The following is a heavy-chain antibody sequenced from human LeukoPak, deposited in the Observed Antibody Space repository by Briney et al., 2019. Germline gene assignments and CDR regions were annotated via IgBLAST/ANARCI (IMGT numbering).Heavy chain of an antibody. Sequence: ASVKVSCKAFGYTFTSNYMHWVRQAPGQGPEWMGVISPSGGSTTYAQKFQGRVTITADKSTSTAYMELSSLRSEDTAVYYCARVRVYDYVWGSYRYEDYYYMDVWGKGTTVTVSS. CDR3: ARVRVYDYVWGSYRYEDYYYMDV. CDR1: GYTFTSNY. CDR2: ISPSGGST. V-gene: IGHV1-46*01. J-gene: IGHJ6*03. D-gene: IGHD3-16*02.